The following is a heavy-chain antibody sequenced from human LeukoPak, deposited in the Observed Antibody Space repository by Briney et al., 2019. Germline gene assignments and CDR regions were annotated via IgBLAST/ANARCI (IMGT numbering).Heavy chain of an antibody. CDR3: MLGVIPD. D-gene: IGHD2-2*01. J-gene: IGHJ1*01. CDR1: GGTFTKYV. V-gene: IGHV1-69*10. CDR2: FIPVHDTA. Sequence: ASVKVSCKASGGTFTKYVISWVREAPGQGLEWMGRFIPVHDTANYAHKFQDRVILTADKSTSTAYMELTSLRSEDTAVYCAMLGVIPDWGQGTLITVSS.